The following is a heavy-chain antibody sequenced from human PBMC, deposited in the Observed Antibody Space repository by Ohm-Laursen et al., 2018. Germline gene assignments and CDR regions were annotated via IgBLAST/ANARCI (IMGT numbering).Heavy chain of an antibody. CDR3: AKIAAAVPN. CDR2: ISNDGSNK. D-gene: IGHD6-13*01. V-gene: IGHV3-30*18. Sequence: SLRLSCAAPGFTFSSYGMHWVRQAPGKGLEWVAVISNDGSNKYYADSVKGRFTISRDNSKNTLYLQMNSLRPEDTALYYCAKIAAAVPNWGQGTLVTVSS. J-gene: IGHJ4*02. CDR1: GFTFSSYG.